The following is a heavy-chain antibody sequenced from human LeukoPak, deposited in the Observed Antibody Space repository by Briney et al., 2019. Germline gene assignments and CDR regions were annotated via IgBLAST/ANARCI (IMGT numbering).Heavy chain of an antibody. Sequence: PGGSLRLSCAASGFTFSSYAMSWVRQAPGKGLEWVSAISGSGGSTYYADSVKGRFTISRDNAKNSLYLQMNSLRAEDTAVYYCARGNDYGDYGYWGQGTLVTVSS. J-gene: IGHJ4*02. D-gene: IGHD4-17*01. V-gene: IGHV3-23*01. CDR2: ISGSGGST. CDR1: GFTFSSYA. CDR3: ARGNDYGDYGY.